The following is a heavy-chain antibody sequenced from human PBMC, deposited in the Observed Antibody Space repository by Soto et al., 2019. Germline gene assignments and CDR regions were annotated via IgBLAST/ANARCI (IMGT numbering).Heavy chain of an antibody. V-gene: IGHV5-10-1*01. CDR3: ARHSSSFQYYYYGMDV. CDR1: GYSFTSYW. CDR2: IDPSDSYT. J-gene: IGHJ6*02. D-gene: IGHD6-6*01. Sequence: GESLKISCKGSGYSFTSYWISWVRQMPGKGLEWMGRIDPSDSYTNYSPSFQGHVTISADKSISTAYLQWSSLKASDTAMYYCARHSSSFQYYYYGMDVWGQGTTVTVS.